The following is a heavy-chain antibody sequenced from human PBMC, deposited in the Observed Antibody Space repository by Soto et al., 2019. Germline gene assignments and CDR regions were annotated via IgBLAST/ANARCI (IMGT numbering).Heavy chain of an antibody. V-gene: IGHV4-31*03. CDR3: ARMSSSGGSCYPPRI. Sequence: QVQLQESGPGLVKPSQTLSLTCTVSGGSISSGGYYWSWIRQHPGKGLEWIGYIYYSGSTYYNPSLKSRVTRSVDTSKNQFSLKLSSVTAADTAVYYCARMSSSGGSCYPPRIWCQGTLVTVSS. D-gene: IGHD2-15*01. CDR2: IYYSGST. J-gene: IGHJ1*01. CDR1: GGSISSGGYY.